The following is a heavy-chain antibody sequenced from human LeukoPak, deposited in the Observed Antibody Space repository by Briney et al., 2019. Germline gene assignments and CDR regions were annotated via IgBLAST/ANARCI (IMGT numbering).Heavy chain of an antibody. V-gene: IGHV3-21*01. Sequence: PGGSLRLSCAACGFTFSIYSLNWVRQAPGKGLEWVSSVSSSSSYIYYADSVKGRFTISRDNARNSVYLQMNSLRAEDRAVYYCARDPTARSGNYSYHGMDVWGLGTTVTVSS. CDR1: GFTFSIYS. J-gene: IGHJ6*02. CDR2: VSSSSSYI. D-gene: IGHD1-26*01. CDR3: ARDPTARSGNYSYHGMDV.